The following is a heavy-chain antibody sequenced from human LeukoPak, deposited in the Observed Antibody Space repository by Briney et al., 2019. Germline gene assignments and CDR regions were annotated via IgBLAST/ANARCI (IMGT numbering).Heavy chain of an antibody. D-gene: IGHD6-13*01. V-gene: IGHV4-59*01. CDR2: IFYSGSS. CDR1: GGSISSYY. J-gene: IGHJ4*02. Sequence: KASETLSLTCSVSGGSISSYYWSWIRQPPGKGLEWIGYIFYSGSSNYNPSLKSRVTMSVGTSENQLSLKLRSVTAADTALYYCARAHTSNWYMDYWGQGTLVTVSS. CDR3: ARAHTSNWYMDY.